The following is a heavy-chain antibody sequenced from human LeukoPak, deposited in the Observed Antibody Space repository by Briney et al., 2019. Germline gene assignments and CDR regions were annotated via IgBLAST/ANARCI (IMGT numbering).Heavy chain of an antibody. CDR3: AREMGVATIFPHYGMDV. CDR1: GFTFSSYG. J-gene: IGHJ6*02. D-gene: IGHD5-12*01. CDR2: ISYDGSNK. V-gene: IGHV3-30*03. Sequence: GRSLRLSCAASGFTFSSYGMHWVRQAPGKGLEWVAVISYDGSNKYYADSVKGRFTISRDNSKNTLYLQMNSLRAEDTAVYYCAREMGVATIFPHYGMDVWGQGTTVTVSS.